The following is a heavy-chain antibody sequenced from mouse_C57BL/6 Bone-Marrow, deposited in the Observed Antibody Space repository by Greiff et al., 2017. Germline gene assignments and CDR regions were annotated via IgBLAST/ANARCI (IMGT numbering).Heavy chain of an antibody. CDR2: IYIGNGYT. J-gene: IGHJ2*01. D-gene: IGHD4-1*01. V-gene: IGHV1-58*01. CDR1: GYTFTSYG. Sequence: VHVKQSGAELVRPGSSVKMSCKTSGYTFTSYGINWVKQRPGQGLEWIGYIYIGNGYTEYNEKFKGKAPLTSDTSSSTAYMQLSSLTSEDSAIYCWARRVSPTLGYFDYWGQGTTLTVSS. CDR3: ARRVSPTLGYFDY.